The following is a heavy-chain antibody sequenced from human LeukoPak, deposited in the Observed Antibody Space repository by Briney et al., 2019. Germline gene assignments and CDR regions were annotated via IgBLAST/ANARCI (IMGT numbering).Heavy chain of an antibody. Sequence: ASVKVSCKASGYTFTAYYIHWVRQAPGQGLEWIGWINTISGGTNYAQKFQGRVTMTRDTSISTAYMDLSRLTSDDTAVYYCARGREVAGTVGYWGHGTLVTVSS. CDR2: INTISGGT. CDR3: ARGREVAGTVGY. D-gene: IGHD6-19*01. V-gene: IGHV1-2*02. CDR1: GYTFTAYY. J-gene: IGHJ4*01.